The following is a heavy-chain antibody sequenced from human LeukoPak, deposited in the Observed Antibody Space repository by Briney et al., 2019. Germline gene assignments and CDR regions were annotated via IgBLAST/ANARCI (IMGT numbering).Heavy chain of an antibody. V-gene: IGHV3-11*01. J-gene: IGHJ4*02. CDR1: GFTFSDYY. CDR3: ARADNWNDSWDY. D-gene: IGHD1-1*01. Sequence: GGSLRLSCAASGFTFSDYYMSWTRQAPGKGLEWVSYITGSGTTKYYADSVKGRFTISRDNAKNSLYLQMNSLRVEDTAVYYCARADNWNDSWDYWGQGTLVTVSS. CDR2: ITGSGTTK.